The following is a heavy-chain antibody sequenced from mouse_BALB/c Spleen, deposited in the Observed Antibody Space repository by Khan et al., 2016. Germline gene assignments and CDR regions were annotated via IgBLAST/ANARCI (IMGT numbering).Heavy chain of an antibody. D-gene: IGHD2-3*01. Sequence: VQLQQPGAELVRPGALVKLSCKASGFNIKDYYMHWVKQRPEQGLEWIGWIDPENGNTIYDPKFQGKASITADTSSNTAYLQLSILTSDGTSVYYCALDGSWFAYWGQGTLFTVSA. CDR2: IDPENGNT. V-gene: IGHV14-1*02. CDR1: GFNIKDYY. J-gene: IGHJ3*01. CDR3: ALDGSWFAY.